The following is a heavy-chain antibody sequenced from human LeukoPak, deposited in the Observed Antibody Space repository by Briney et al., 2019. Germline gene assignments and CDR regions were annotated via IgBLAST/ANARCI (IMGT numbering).Heavy chain of an antibody. V-gene: IGHV3-74*01. CDR2: INSDGSST. J-gene: IGHJ4*02. Sequence: GGSLRLSCAASGFTFSSYWMHWVRQAPGKGLVWVSRINSDGSSTSYADSVKGRFTISRDNAKNTLYLQMNSLRAEDTAVYYCARDRDYGDYADYFDYWGQGTLVTVSS. CDR1: GFTFSSYW. CDR3: ARDRDYGDYADYFDY. D-gene: IGHD4-17*01.